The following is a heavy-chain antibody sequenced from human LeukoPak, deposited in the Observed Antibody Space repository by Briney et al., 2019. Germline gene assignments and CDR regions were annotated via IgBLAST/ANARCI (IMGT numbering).Heavy chain of an antibody. CDR1: AYILSTYW. D-gene: IGHD2-2*01. V-gene: IGHV5-51*01. Sequence: GGSLRIFCQGSAYILSTYWIGWVRQMPGKGLDGMAVIYPGDARTSHNPSFAGQVNISADKTTSTASLQWSSLKASDTDMYYCACRQFTSHWFDAWGQGTLVTVSS. CDR3: ACRQFTSHWFDA. CDR2: IYPGDART. J-gene: IGHJ5*02.